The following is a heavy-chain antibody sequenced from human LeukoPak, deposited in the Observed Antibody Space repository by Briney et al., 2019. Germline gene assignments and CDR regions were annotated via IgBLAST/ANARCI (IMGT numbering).Heavy chain of an antibody. CDR1: GYTFTGYY. D-gene: IGHD3-22*01. J-gene: IGHJ4*02. V-gene: IGHV1-2*02. CDR2: INPNSGGT. CDR3: ARVPSVVISHFDY. Sequence: GASVKGSCNASGYTFTGYYMHWVRKAPGQGLELMGWINPNSGGTNYAQKFQGRVTMTRDTSISTAYMELSRLRSDDTAVYYCARVPSVVISHFDYWGQGTLVTVSS.